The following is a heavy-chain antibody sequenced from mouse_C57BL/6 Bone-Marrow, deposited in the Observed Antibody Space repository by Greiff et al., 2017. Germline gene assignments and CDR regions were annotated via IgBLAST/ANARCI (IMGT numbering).Heavy chain of an antibody. D-gene: IGHD4-1*01. CDR2: ISSGGDYI. CDR1: GFTFSSYA. Sequence: EVMLEESGEGLVKPGGSLKLSCAASGFTFSSYAMSWVRQTPETRLEWVAYISSGGDYIYYADTVKGRFTISRDNARNTLYLQMSSLKSEDTAMYYCTRVLLGVDYWGQGTTLTVSS. J-gene: IGHJ2*01. CDR3: TRVLLGVDY. V-gene: IGHV5-9-1*02.